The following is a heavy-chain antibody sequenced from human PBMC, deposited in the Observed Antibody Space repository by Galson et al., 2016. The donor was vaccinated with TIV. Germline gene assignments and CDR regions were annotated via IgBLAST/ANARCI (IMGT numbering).Heavy chain of an antibody. CDR1: GYTFNNYD. CDR3: ARARRGYCSGGSCLPGY. D-gene: IGHD2-15*01. V-gene: IGHV1-8*01. CDR2: MNPNSGNA. J-gene: IGHJ3*01. Sequence: VKVSCKASGYTFNNYDISWVRQATGQGLEWMGWMNPNSGNAGYAQKFQGRVTMTSNTSVNTAYMEVRSLRFEDTAVYYCARARRGYCSGGSCLPGYWGQGTMVSVSS.